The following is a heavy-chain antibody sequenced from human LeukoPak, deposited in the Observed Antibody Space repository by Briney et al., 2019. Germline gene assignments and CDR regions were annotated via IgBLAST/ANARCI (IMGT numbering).Heavy chain of an antibody. CDR3: ARPSRDY. J-gene: IGHJ4*02. Sequence: SETLSLTCTVSGGSISSSSYYWGWIRQPPGKGLEWIGEINHSGSTNHNPSLKSRVTISVDTSKNQFSLKLSSVTAADTAVYYCARPSRDYWGQGTLVTVSS. CDR2: INHSGST. CDR1: GGSISSSSYY. V-gene: IGHV4-39*07.